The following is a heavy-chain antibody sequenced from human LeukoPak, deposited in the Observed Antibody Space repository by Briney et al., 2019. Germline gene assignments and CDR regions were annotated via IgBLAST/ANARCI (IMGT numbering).Heavy chain of an antibody. Sequence: PGGSLRLSCAASGFTSSSYWLNWVRQAPGTGLECVAIIKKNGSQKFYVDSVKGRFTISTDTAKNSLYLLMNSLRAEDTAVYYCATASLSSLLTFDYWGQGTLVTVSS. CDR3: ATASLSSLLTFDY. CDR2: IKKNGSQK. J-gene: IGHJ4*02. V-gene: IGHV3-7*01. CDR1: GFTSSSYW. D-gene: IGHD2-15*01.